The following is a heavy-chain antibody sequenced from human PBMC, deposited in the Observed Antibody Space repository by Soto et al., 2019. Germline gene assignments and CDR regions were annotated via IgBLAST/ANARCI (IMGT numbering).Heavy chain of an antibody. CDR3: ARDYKRGVEDYDVWSGSVWFDP. CDR1: GDSVSSDSAA. V-gene: IGHV6-1*01. J-gene: IGHJ5*02. Sequence: SQTLSLTCAISGDSVSSDSAAWNWIRQSPSRGLEWLGRTYYRSKWYNDYAVSVKSRITINPDTSNNQYSLQLNSVTPEDTDVYYCARDYKRGVEDYDVWSGSVWFDPWVQRSLVSV. D-gene: IGHD3-3*01. CDR2: TYYRSKWYN.